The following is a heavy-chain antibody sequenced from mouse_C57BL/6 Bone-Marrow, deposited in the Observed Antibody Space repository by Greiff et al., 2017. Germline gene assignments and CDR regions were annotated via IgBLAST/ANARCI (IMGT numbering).Heavy chain of an antibody. V-gene: IGHV1-76*01. D-gene: IGHD2-1*01. CDR3: AQIYYGNYGYAMDY. J-gene: IGHJ4*01. Sequence: QVHVKQSGAELVRPGASVKLSCKASGYTFTDYYINWVKQRPGQGLEWIARIYPGSGNTYYNEKFKGKATLTAEKSSSTAYMQLSSLTSEDSAVYFCAQIYYGNYGYAMDYWGQGTSVTVSS. CDR1: GYTFTDYY. CDR2: IYPGSGNT.